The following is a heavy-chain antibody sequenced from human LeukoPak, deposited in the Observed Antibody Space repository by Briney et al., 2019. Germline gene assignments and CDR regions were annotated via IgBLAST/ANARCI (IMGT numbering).Heavy chain of an antibody. V-gene: IGHV3-53*01. Sequence: GGYLRLSCAASGFTVSSNYMSWVRQAPGKGLEWVSVIYSGGRTYNADSVKGRFTISRDNSKNTLYLQMNSLRAEDTAVYYCAKDSNVVGGVDYWGQGTLVTVSS. CDR3: AKDSNVVGGVDY. CDR2: IYSGGRT. D-gene: IGHD1-26*01. CDR1: GFTVSSNY. J-gene: IGHJ4*02.